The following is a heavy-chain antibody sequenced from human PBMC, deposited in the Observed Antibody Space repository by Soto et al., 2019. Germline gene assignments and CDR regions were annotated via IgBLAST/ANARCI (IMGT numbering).Heavy chain of an antibody. J-gene: IGHJ4*02. D-gene: IGHD5-12*01. CDR3: ARPGYSGNFFDY. V-gene: IGHV5-51*01. CDR2: MFPGDSDT. CDR1: GYNFTTYW. Sequence: EVQLVQSGAEVKKPGESLKISCKASGYNFTTYWITWVRQMPGKGLEWMGIMFPGDSDTRYSPSFQGQVTISADKSISTAYLQWSSLKASDTAIYYCARPGYSGNFFDYWGQGTLVTVSS.